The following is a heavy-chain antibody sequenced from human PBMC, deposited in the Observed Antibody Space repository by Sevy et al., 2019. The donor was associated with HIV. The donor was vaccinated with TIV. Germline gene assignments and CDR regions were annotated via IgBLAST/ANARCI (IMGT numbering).Heavy chain of an antibody. CDR1: GFTFSSYW. V-gene: IGHV3-7*01. J-gene: IGHJ6*02. CDR2: IKQDGSEK. Sequence: GGSLRLSCAASGFTFSSYWMSWVRQAPGKGLEWVANIKQDGSEKYYVDSVKGRLTISRDNAKNSLYLQMNSLRAEDTAVYYCARVNQYYDFWSGYSGPNGMDVWGQGTTVTVSS. CDR3: ARVNQYYDFWSGYSGPNGMDV. D-gene: IGHD3-3*01.